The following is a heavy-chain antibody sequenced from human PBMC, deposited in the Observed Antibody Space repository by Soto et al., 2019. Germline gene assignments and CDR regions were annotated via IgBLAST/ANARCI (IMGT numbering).Heavy chain of an antibody. CDR3: ARGSSSWPYYYYGMDV. D-gene: IGHD6-13*01. CDR1: GFTFSSYG. V-gene: IGHV3-33*01. J-gene: IGHJ6*02. CDR2: IWYDGSNK. Sequence: PGGSLRLSCAASGFTFSSYGMHWVRQAPGKGLEWVAVIWYDGSNKYYADSVKGRFTISRDNSKNTLYLQMNSLRAEDTAVYYCARGSSSWPYYYYGMDVWGQGTTVTVSS.